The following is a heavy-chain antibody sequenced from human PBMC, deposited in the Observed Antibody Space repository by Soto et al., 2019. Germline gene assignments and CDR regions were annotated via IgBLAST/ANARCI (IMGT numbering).Heavy chain of an antibody. V-gene: IGHV3-15*01. CDR3: TSITMVRGVIITSYYYYGMDV. Sequence: GGSLRLSCAASGFTFSNAWMSWVRQAPGKRLEWVGRIKSKTDGGTTDYAAPVKGRFTISRDDSKNTLYLQMNSLKTEDTAVYYCTSITMVRGVIITSYYYYGMDVWGQGTTVTVSS. J-gene: IGHJ6*02. D-gene: IGHD3-10*01. CDR2: IKSKTDGGTT. CDR1: GFTFSNAW.